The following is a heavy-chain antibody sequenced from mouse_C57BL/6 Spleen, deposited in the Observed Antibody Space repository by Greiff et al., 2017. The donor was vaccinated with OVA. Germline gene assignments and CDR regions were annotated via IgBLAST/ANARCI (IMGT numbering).Heavy chain of an antibody. Sequence: QVQLQQSGAELVRPGASVKLSCKASGYTFTDYYINWVKQRPGQGLEWIARIYPGSGNTYYNEKFKGKATLTAEKSSSTAYMQLSSLPPEDSAVYFCERPSSGYAMDYWGQGTSFTVSS. J-gene: IGHJ4*01. CDR2: IYPGSGNT. CDR3: ERPSSGYAMDY. D-gene: IGHD3-2*02. CDR1: GYTFTDYY. V-gene: IGHV1-76*01.